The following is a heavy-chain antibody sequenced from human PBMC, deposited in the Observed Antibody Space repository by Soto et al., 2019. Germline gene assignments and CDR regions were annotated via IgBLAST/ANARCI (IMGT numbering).Heavy chain of an antibody. D-gene: IGHD2-8*01. CDR1: GYTFTSYG. J-gene: IGHJ6*02. CDR2: ISAYNGNT. V-gene: IGHV1-18*01. Sequence: ASVKVSCNASGYTFTSYGISWVRQAPGQGLEWMGWISAYNGNTNYAQNLQCRVTMTTHTSTSTAYMERRSLRSDDTAVYYCATDTMVLMVYAIRNYYYGMDVWGQGTTVTVSS. CDR3: ATDTMVLMVYAIRNYYYGMDV.